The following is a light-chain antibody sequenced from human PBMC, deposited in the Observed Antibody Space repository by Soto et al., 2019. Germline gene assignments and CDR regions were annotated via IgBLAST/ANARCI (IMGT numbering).Light chain of an antibody. Sequence: QSVLVQPPSASGTSGQRVTISCSGSSSNIGSHSVNWYQQLPGTAPKLVIYSNGHRPLGVPDRFSGSKSGTSASLAISGLQSDDEGDYYCASWDDSLSGVVVFGGGTKLTVL. CDR1: SSNIGSHS. V-gene: IGLV1-44*01. CDR3: ASWDDSLSGVVV. J-gene: IGLJ2*01. CDR2: SNG.